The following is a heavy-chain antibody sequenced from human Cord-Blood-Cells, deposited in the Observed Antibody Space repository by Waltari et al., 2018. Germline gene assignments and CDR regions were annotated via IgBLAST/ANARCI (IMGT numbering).Heavy chain of an antibody. CDR1: GYTFTGYY. J-gene: IGHJ4*02. CDR3: ARSDKYYYDSSGYYYFDY. Sequence: QVQLVQSGAEVKKPGASVKVSCKASGYTFTGYYMPRVRRPPGHGLEWMGWINPNSGGTNYAQKFQGWVTMTRDTSISTAYMELSRLRSDDTAVYYCARSDKYYYDSSGYYYFDYWGQGTLVTVSS. D-gene: IGHD3-22*01. CDR2: INPNSGGT. V-gene: IGHV1-2*04.